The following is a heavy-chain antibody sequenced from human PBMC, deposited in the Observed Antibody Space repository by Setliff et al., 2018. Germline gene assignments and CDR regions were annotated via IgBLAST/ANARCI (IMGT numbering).Heavy chain of an antibody. CDR1: GFSFSSYI. CDR3: AGGYNSRWYDHSTTFQH. Sequence: GGSLRLSCAASGFSFSSYIINWVRQAPGKGLEWVSSISRSSNYISYADSVNGRFIISRDNAKNSVFLQMKSMRAEDTAVYYCAGGYNSRWYDHSTTFQHWGQGTLVTVSS. CDR2: ISRSSNYI. J-gene: IGHJ1*01. D-gene: IGHD6-13*01. V-gene: IGHV3-21*04.